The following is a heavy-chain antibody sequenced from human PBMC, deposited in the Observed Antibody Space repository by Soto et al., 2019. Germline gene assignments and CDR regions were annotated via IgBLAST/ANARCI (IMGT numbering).Heavy chain of an antibody. CDR3: ANAYGGTNWPNDAFDG. CDR2: IYWDDDT. Sequence: QITLKESGPTLVKPTQTLTLTCIFSGFSFSADGVGVGWIRQAPGKALEWLTLIYWDDDTRHRPSLKSRLTTTRVASKWLVVHTMSKMDPVDTGTYYCANAYGGTNWPNDAFDGWGQGTVVTVSS. J-gene: IGHJ3*01. V-gene: IGHV2-5*02. CDR1: GFSFSADGVG. D-gene: IGHD1-1*01.